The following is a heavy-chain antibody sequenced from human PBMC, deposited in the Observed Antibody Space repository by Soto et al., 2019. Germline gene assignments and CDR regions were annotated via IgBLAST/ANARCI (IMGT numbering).Heavy chain of an antibody. V-gene: IGHV3-23*05. CDR2: IGPNPINI. CDR3: ATARHCSSAACPAAE. D-gene: IGHD2-2*01. CDR1: GFPFSTSG. Sequence: EVQLLESGGGLGQPGGSLRLSCAASGFPFSTSGMLWVRQPPGEGLEWVSAIGPNPININYRDSVKGRFTISRDNSRNTVFLQMSALRAEDTALYYCATARHCSSAACPAAEWGQGTLITVSS. J-gene: IGHJ4*02.